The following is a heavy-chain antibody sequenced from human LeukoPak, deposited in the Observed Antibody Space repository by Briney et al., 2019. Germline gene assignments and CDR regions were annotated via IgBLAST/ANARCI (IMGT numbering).Heavy chain of an antibody. J-gene: IGHJ5*02. D-gene: IGHD3-10*01. V-gene: IGHV3-23*01. Sequence: GGSLRLSCAASGFTFSSYAMSWVRQAPGKGLEWVSGISGSGGSTYYADSVKGRFTISRDNSKNTLYLRMDSLRAEDTAVYYCAKDLGFGELLGWFDPWGQGTLVTVSS. CDR1: GFTFSSYA. CDR2: ISGSGGST. CDR3: AKDLGFGELLGWFDP.